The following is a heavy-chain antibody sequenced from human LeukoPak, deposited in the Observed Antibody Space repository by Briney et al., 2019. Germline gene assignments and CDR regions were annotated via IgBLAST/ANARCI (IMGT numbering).Heavy chain of an antibody. J-gene: IGHJ4*02. Sequence: GGSLRLSCAASGFTFSSYWMSWVRQAPGKGLEWVANIKQHGSEKYYVDSVKGRFTISRDNSKNTLYLQMNSLRAEDTAVYYCAKDGGGIWFGELLGDFDYWGQGTLVTVSS. CDR1: GFTFSSYW. CDR2: IKQHGSEK. V-gene: IGHV3-7*01. CDR3: AKDGGGIWFGELLGDFDY. D-gene: IGHD3-10*01.